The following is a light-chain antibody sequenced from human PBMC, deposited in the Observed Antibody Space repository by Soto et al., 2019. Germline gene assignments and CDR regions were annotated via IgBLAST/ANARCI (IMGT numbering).Light chain of an antibody. J-gene: IGKJ4*01. CDR2: AAS. Sequence: DIQLTQSPSFLSASVGDRVTITCRASQGISSYLVWYQQKPGKAPNLLIYAASTLRSGVPSRFSGSGSGTEFTLTISSLQPEDFATYYCQQLNSYPLTFGGGTKVDIK. CDR3: QQLNSYPLT. V-gene: IGKV1-9*01. CDR1: QGISSY.